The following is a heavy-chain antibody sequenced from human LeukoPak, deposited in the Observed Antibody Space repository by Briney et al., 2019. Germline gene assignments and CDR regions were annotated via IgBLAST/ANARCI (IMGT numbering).Heavy chain of an antibody. CDR1: GFSLSTSGMC. CDR2: IDWDDDK. Sequence: SGPALVKPTQTLTLTCTFSGFSLSTSGMCVSWIRQPPGKALEWLALIDWDDDKYYSTSLKTRLTISKDTSKNQVVLTMTNMDPVDTATYYCARALGDILTGYPYYFDYWRQGTLVTVSS. CDR3: ARALGDILTGYPYYFDY. D-gene: IGHD3-9*01. J-gene: IGHJ4*02. V-gene: IGHV2-70*01.